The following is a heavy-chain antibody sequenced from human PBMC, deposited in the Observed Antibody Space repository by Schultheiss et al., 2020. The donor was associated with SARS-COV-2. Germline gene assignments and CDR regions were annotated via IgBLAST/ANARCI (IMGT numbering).Heavy chain of an antibody. CDR3: ATGFLRVGAD. D-gene: IGHD1-26*01. CDR2: MNPNNGDT. V-gene: IGHV1-8*02. Sequence: ASVKVSCKASGYTFTSYAMHWVRQAPGQRLEWMGWMNPNNGDTDYAQKFQGRVIMTRNTSINTAYMELSGLRSDDTAVYYCATGFLRVGADWGQGTLVTVSS. J-gene: IGHJ4*02. CDR1: GYTFTSYA.